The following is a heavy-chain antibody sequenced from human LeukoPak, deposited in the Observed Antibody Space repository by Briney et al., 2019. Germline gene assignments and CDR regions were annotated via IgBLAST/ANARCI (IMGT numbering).Heavy chain of an antibody. CDR1: GGSISSSSYY. CDR3: ARLGGSGDTFDI. D-gene: IGHD3-10*01. CDR2: IYSSGST. V-gene: IGHV4-39*01. J-gene: IGHJ3*02. Sequence: SETLSLTCTVSGGSISSSSYYWAWIRQPPGTGLEWIGCIYSSGSTYYNPSLMSRVTISVDTSRRQFSLKLSSVTAADTAVYYCARLGGSGDTFDIWDQGTMVTVSS.